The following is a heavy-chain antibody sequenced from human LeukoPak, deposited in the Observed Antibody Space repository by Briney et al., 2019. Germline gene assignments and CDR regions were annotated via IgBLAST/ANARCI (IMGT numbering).Heavy chain of an antibody. J-gene: IGHJ4*02. D-gene: IGHD4-17*01. V-gene: IGHV3-7*01. CDR3: ATNTRAYAVLLAY. CDR1: GLTFSSFR. Sequence: GRTLRLPCASSGLTFSSFRTIWAPHSSGKGLVWGANFNQDGGQKHYLDSVKGRFTISRDNADNSLYLQMDGLRAEDTAVYYCATNTRAYAVLLAYWGQGTLVTVSS. CDR2: FNQDGGQK.